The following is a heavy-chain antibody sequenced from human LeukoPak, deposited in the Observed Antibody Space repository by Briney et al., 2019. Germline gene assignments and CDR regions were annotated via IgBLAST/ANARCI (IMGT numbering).Heavy chain of an antibody. CDR3: ARHSTSSIAARGHFDY. J-gene: IGHJ4*02. V-gene: IGHV4-59*08. CDR2: IYYSGST. Sequence: SETLSLTCTVSGGSISSYYWSWIRQPPGKGLEWIGYIYYSGSTNYNPSLKSRVTISVDTSKNQFSLKLSSVTAADTAVYYWARHSTSSIAARGHFDYWGQGTLVTVSS. D-gene: IGHD6-6*01. CDR1: GGSISSYY.